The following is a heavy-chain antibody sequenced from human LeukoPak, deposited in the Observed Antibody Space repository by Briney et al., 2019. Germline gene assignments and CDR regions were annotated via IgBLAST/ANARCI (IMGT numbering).Heavy chain of an antibody. J-gene: IGHJ5*02. D-gene: IGHD3-3*02. CDR3: AKSGSSVFWS. Sequence: GGSLRLSCAASGFTFSNHWMSWVRQAPGKGLEWVANIRDDGSEKYYVDSVKGRFTVSRDNVKNPLLLQMNSLRVDDTAVYYCAKSGSSVFWSWGQGTLVTVSS. CDR2: IRDDGSEK. V-gene: IGHV3-7*03. CDR1: GFTFSNHW.